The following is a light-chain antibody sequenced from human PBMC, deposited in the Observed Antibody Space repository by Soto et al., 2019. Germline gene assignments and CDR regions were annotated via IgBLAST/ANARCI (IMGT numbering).Light chain of an antibody. CDR2: GAS. CDR3: QQYGSSEWT. Sequence: EVVLTQCPANQSLSPGERATLSCRASQSVSSSYLAWYQQKPGQAPRLLIYGASSRATGIPDRFSGSGSGTDFTLTISRLEPEDFAVYYCQQYGSSEWTFGQGTKVDIK. J-gene: IGKJ1*01. CDR1: QSVSSSY. V-gene: IGKV3-20*01.